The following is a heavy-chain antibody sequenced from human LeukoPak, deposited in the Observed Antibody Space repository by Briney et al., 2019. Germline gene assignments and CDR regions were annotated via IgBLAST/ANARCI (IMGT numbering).Heavy chain of an antibody. CDR2: IYSGGNT. D-gene: IGHD3-22*01. CDR3: ARCYYDGSGFYYYFDY. CDR1: RFTFTAAW. V-gene: IGHV3-53*01. J-gene: IGHJ4*02. Sequence: GGSLRLSCAVSRFTFTAAWMGWVRQAPGKGLEWVSVIYSGGNTYYTDSVKGRFTISRDNPKNTAFLQMGSLRGEDTAVYYCARCYYDGSGFYYYFDYWGQGTLVTVSS.